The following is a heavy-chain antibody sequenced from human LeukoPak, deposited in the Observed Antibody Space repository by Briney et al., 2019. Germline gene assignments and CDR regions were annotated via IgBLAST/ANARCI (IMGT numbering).Heavy chain of an antibody. CDR2: ISYDGSNK. D-gene: IGHD3-10*01. CDR3: VKDLMRDRWFGES. J-gene: IGHJ5*02. V-gene: IGHV3-30*18. CDR1: GFTFSNYG. Sequence: GRSLRLSCAASGFTFSNYGMHWVRQAPGKGLEWVAVISYDGSNKYYADSVKGRFTISRDNSKNTLYLEMNSLRVEDTAVYYCVKDLMRDRWFGESWGQGTLVTVSS.